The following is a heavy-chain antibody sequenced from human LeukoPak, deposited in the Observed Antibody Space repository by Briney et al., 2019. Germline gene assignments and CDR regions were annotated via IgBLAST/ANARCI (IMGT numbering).Heavy chain of an antibody. V-gene: IGHV3-30*03. CDR3: ARGWKLSID. J-gene: IGHJ4*02. CDR1: GFTFSDYG. Sequence: PGGSLRLSCAASGFTFSDYGMHWVRQAPGKGLEWVTIISYDGSSKYYADSVKGRFTISRDNSKNTLYLQMNSLGAEDTAVYYCARGWKLSIDWGQGTLVTVSS. CDR2: ISYDGSSK. D-gene: IGHD4-23*01.